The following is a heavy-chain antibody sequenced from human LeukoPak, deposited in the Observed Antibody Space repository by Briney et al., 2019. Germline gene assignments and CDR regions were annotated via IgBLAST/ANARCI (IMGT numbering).Heavy chain of an antibody. CDR3: ARDKFYYGFEY. D-gene: IGHD4-17*01. CDR1: GFTFDENG. J-gene: IGHJ4*02. CDR2: INRNGGST. V-gene: IGHV3-20*04. Sequence: AGGSLRLSCEASGFTFDENGMSWVRQAPGKGLEWVSGINRNGGSTTYADSVKGRFTISRDNAKKYLYLEMNSLRAEDTALYYCARDKFYYGFEYWGQGTLVTVS.